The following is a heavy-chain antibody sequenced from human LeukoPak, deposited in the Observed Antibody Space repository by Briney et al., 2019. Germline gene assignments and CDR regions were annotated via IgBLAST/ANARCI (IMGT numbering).Heavy chain of an antibody. CDR3: ARERGYSYGLDGFDI. D-gene: IGHD5-18*01. V-gene: IGHV4-61*02. CDR2: IYTSGST. CDR1: GGSISSGSYY. Sequence: PSQTLSLTCTVSGGSISSGSYYWSWIRQPAGKGLEWIGRIYTSGSTNYNPSPKSRVTISVDTSKNLFSLKLSSVTAADTAMYYCARERGYSYGLDGFDIWGQATMVTVSS. J-gene: IGHJ3*02.